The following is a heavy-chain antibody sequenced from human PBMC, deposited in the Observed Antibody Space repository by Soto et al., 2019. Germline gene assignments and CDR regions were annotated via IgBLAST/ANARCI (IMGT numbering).Heavy chain of an antibody. CDR2: ITPFSGDV. CDR3: ASGGAGSGPFTWELPDH. D-gene: IGHD1-26*01. Sequence: QMQLVQSGAEVKKTGSSVTVSCKALGNTFTYRYLHWVRQAPGQALEWMGWITPFSGDVHYAQKLQEGVTITRDRSINTAYMRMSSLRSEDTAMYYCASGGAGSGPFTWELPDHWGQGTLVTVSS. CDR1: GNTFTYRY. J-gene: IGHJ4*02. V-gene: IGHV1-45*02.